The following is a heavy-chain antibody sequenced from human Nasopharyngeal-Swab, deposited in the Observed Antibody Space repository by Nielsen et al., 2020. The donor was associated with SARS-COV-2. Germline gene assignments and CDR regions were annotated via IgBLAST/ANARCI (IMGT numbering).Heavy chain of an antibody. CDR1: GFTFSSYA. Sequence: GGSLRLSCAASGFTFSSYAMSWVRQAPGKGLEWVSAISGSGGSTYYADSVKGRFTISRDNSKNTPYLQMNSLRAEDTAVYYCAKDGTLRGAQFDYWGQGTLVTVSS. D-gene: IGHD4-17*01. CDR3: AKDGTLRGAQFDY. V-gene: IGHV3-23*01. CDR2: ISGSGGST. J-gene: IGHJ4*02.